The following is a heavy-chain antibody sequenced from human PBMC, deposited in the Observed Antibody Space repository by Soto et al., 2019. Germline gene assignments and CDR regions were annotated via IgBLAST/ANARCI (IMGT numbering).Heavy chain of an antibody. J-gene: IGHJ3*02. D-gene: IGHD2-15*01. CDR3: ARVVVVAATAAFDI. V-gene: IGHV4-39*01. Sequence: SGTLSLTCAFYSHSIISLSYYWVWIRQPPGKGLEWIGSIYYSGSTYYNPSLKSRVTISVDTSKNQFSLKLSSVTAADTAVYYCARVVVVAATAAFDIWGQGTMVT. CDR1: SHSIISLSYY. CDR2: IYYSGST.